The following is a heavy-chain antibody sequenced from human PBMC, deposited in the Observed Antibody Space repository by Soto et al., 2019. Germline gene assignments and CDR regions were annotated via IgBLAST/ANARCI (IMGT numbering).Heavy chain of an antibody. J-gene: IGHJ3*02. V-gene: IGHV3-48*03. CDR1: GFTFSSYE. Sequence: PGGSLRLSCAASGFTFSSYEMNWVRQAPGKGLEWVSYISSSGSTIYYADSVKGRFTISRDNAKNSLYLQMNSLRAEDTAVYYCANGLYSPEAFDIWGQGTMVTVSS. CDR2: ISSSGSTI. CDR3: ANGLYSPEAFDI. D-gene: IGHD3-10*01.